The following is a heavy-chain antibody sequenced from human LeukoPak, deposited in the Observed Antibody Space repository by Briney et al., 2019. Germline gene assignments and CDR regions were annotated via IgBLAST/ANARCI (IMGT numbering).Heavy chain of an antibody. D-gene: IGHD3-3*01. Sequence: PSETLSLTCTVSGGSISSYYWSWIRQPPGKGLEWIGYIYYRGSTNYNPSLKSRVTISVDTSKNQFSLKLSSVTAADTAVHYCARGVHYDFWSGYYDSPYYFDYWGQGTLVTVSS. V-gene: IGHV4-59*01. CDR2: IYYRGST. J-gene: IGHJ4*02. CDR3: ARGVHYDFWSGYYDSPYYFDY. CDR1: GGSISSYY.